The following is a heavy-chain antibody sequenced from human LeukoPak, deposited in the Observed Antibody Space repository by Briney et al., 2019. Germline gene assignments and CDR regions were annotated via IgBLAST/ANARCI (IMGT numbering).Heavy chain of an antibody. CDR2: MNPDSGDT. J-gene: IGHJ4*02. D-gene: IGHD3-22*01. V-gene: IGHV1-8*01. CDR1: GYTFTNYE. CDR3: ARGLGSYDSSELTWPMISF. Sequence: ASVKVSCKASGYTFTNYEINWVRQATGHGPEWMGWMNPDSGDTAYAQKFQGRITMTRSTSITTAYMELSSLRSEDTAVYYCARGLGSYDSSELTWPMISFWGQGTQVTVSS.